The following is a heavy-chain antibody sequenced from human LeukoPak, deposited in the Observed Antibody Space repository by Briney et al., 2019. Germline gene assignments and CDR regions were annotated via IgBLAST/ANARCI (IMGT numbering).Heavy chain of an antibody. V-gene: IGHV3-30*02. J-gene: IGHJ6*03. CDR1: GFTFSSSG. Sequence: GGSLRLSCATSGFTFSSSGMHWVRQAPGKGLEWVAFIRYDGSNKYYADSVKGRFTISRDNSKNTLYLQMNSLRAEDTAVYYCAKTRGYSYGYSDYYYYMDVWGKGTTVTVSS. CDR2: IRYDGSNK. D-gene: IGHD5-18*01. CDR3: AKTRGYSYGYSDYYYYMDV.